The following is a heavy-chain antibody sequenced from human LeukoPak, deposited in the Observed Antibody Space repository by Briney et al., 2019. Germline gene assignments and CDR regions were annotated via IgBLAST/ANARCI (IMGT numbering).Heavy chain of an antibody. J-gene: IGHJ6*02. CDR3: ARPLSSNWGSHYYGMDV. CDR1: GFTFSSYS. D-gene: IGHD6-13*01. CDR2: ISSSGSTI. Sequence: PGGSLRLSCAASGFTFSSYSMNWVRQAPGKGLEWVSYISSSGSTIDYADSVKGRFTISRDNAKNSLYLQVNSLRAEDTAVYYCARPLSSNWGSHYYGMDVWGQGTTVTVSS. V-gene: IGHV3-48*04.